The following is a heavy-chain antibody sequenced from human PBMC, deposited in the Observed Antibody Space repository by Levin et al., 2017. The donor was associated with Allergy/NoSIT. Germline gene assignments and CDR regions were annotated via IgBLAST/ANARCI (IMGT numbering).Heavy chain of an antibody. CDR3: ARPVREDSSGYYGWFDP. J-gene: IGHJ5*02. D-gene: IGHD3-22*01. Sequence: KISCKASGGTFSSYAISWVRQAPGQGLEWMGGIIPIFGTANYAQKFQGRVTITADKSTSTAYMELSSLRSEDTAVYYCARPVREDSSGYYGWFDPWGQGTLVTVSS. CDR2: IIPIFGTA. CDR1: GGTFSSYA. V-gene: IGHV1-69*06.